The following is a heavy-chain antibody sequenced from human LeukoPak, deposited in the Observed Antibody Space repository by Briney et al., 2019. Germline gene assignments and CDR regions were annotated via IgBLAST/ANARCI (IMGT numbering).Heavy chain of an antibody. J-gene: IGHJ6*02. Sequence: SETLSLTCIVSGGSTSGGNYYWGWIRRPPGRGLEWLGCISSSGNTYYNPSLKSRITISIDTSKNHFSLKLSSVTAADTAVYYCARRHLGYCSGGSCSTMYYGMDVWGQGTTVTVSS. CDR2: ISSSGNT. D-gene: IGHD2-15*01. V-gene: IGHV4-39*02. CDR3: ARRHLGYCSGGSCSTMYYGMDV. CDR1: GGSTSGGNYY.